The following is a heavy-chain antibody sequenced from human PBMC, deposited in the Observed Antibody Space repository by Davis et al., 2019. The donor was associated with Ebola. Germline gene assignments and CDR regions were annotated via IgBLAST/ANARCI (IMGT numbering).Heavy chain of an antibody. CDR2: TYYKSKWYN. V-gene: IGHV6-1*01. CDR1: GDSVSSAG. CDR3: ARGWLRVGFDS. Sequence: HSQTLSLTCAISGDSVSSAGWNWIRQSPSRGLEWLGRTYYKSKWYNDYAVSVKSRITINPDTSKNQFSLQLNSVTPEDTAVYYCARGWLRVGFDSWGQGTLVIVSS. J-gene: IGHJ4*02. D-gene: IGHD5-12*01.